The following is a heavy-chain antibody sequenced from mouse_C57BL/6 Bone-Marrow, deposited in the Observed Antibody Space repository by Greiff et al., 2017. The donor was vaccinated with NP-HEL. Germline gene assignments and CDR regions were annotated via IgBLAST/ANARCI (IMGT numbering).Heavy chain of an antibody. CDR1: GYTFTDYY. Sequence: VQLQQSGPVLVKPGASVKMSCKASGYTFTDYYMNWVKQSHGKSLEWIGVINPYNGGTSYNQKFKGKATLTVDKSSSTAYVELNSLTSEDSAVYYCARRPRAMDYWGQGTSVTVSS. V-gene: IGHV1-19*01. CDR2: INPYNGGT. J-gene: IGHJ4*01. CDR3: ARRPRAMDY.